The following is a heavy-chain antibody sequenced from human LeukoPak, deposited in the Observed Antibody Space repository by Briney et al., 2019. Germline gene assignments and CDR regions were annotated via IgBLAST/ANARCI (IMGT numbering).Heavy chain of an antibody. J-gene: IGHJ5*02. V-gene: IGHV1-8*01. Sequence: ASVKVSCKASGYTFTSYDINWVRQATGQGLEWMGWMNPNSGNTGYAQKFQGRVTMTRNTSISTAYMELSSLRSEDTAVYYCARGRIAAACKSWFDPWGQGTLVTVSS. CDR2: MNPNSGNT. CDR3: ARGRIAAACKSWFDP. CDR1: GYTFTSYD. D-gene: IGHD6-13*01.